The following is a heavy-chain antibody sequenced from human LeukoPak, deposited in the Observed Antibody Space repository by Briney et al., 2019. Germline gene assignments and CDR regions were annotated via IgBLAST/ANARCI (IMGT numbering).Heavy chain of an antibody. D-gene: IGHD3-3*01. CDR2: ISSSSSYI. Sequence: PGGSLRLSCAASGFTFSSYSMNWVRRAPGKGLEWVSSISSSSSYIYYADSVKGRFTISRDNAKNSLYLQMNSLRAEDTAVYYCARDRNSFYDFWSGYFDYWGQGTLVTVSS. V-gene: IGHV3-21*01. J-gene: IGHJ4*02. CDR3: ARDRNSFYDFWSGYFDY. CDR1: GFTFSSYS.